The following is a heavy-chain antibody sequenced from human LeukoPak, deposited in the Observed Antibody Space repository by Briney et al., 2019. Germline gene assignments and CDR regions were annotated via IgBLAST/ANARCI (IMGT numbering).Heavy chain of an antibody. CDR1: RFTFSNYG. D-gene: IGHD3-22*01. Sequence: GGSLRLSCAASRFTFSNYGMHWVRQAPGKGLEWVAFIRYDGSSKYYADSVKGRFTISRDNSKNTLYLQMNSLRAEDTAVYYCTKAPLGDYYDSSGYYREFDYWGQGTLVTVSS. CDR3: TKAPLGDYYDSSGYYREFDY. V-gene: IGHV3-30*02. CDR2: IRYDGSSK. J-gene: IGHJ4*02.